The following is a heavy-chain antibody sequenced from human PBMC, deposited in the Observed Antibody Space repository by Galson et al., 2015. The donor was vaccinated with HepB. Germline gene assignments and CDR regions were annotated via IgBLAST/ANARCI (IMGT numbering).Heavy chain of an antibody. D-gene: IGHD2-21*02. V-gene: IGHV4-34*01. CDR1: GGSFSGYY. CDR2: INHSGST. Sequence: SETLSLTCAVYGGSFSGYYWTWIRQPPGKGLEWIGEINHSGSTRYNPSLNSRVTISVDTSKNQFSLKLSSVTAAETAVYYCTRAGVVVVAAIRGKKYRQHWGQGTLVTVSS. CDR3: TRAGVVVVAAIRGKKYRQH. J-gene: IGHJ1*01.